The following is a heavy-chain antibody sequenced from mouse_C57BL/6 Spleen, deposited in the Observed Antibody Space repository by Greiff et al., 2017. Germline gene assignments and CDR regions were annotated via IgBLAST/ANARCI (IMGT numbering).Heavy chain of an antibody. CDR1: GYTFTSYW. CDR2: IDPSDSYT. Sequence: VQLQQSGAELVRPGTSVKLSCKASGYTFTSYWMHWVKQRPGQGLEWIGVIDPSDSYTNYNQKFKGKATLTVDTSSSTAYMQLSSLTSEDSAVYYCARGGVGITTVEGFAYWGQGTLVTVSA. J-gene: IGHJ3*01. CDR3: ARGGVGITTVEGFAY. V-gene: IGHV1-59*01. D-gene: IGHD1-1*01.